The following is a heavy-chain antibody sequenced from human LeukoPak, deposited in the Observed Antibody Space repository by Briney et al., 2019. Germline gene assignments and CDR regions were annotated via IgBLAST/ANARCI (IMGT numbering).Heavy chain of an antibody. Sequence: SETLSLTCTVSGGSISSGGYYWSWIRQPPGKGLEWIGYIYHSGSTYYNPSLKSRVTISVDRSKNQFSLRLSSVTAADTAVYYCAKSSSWYHYFDYWGQGTLVTVSS. CDR3: AKSSSWYHYFDY. D-gene: IGHD6-13*01. V-gene: IGHV4-30-2*01. CDR1: GGSISSGGYY. CDR2: IYHSGST. J-gene: IGHJ4*02.